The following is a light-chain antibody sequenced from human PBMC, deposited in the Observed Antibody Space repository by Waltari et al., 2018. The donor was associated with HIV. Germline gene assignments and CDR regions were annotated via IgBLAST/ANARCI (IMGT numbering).Light chain of an antibody. Sequence: DIEVTQSPSTLSASVGDTVSVTCRTDHYISTWLAWYQQRPGKAPKLLIYETSILESGVPSRFSGRGSGKESTLTISRLQPDDFATYYCQQYNSFSQAFGQGTKVEL. CDR2: ETS. CDR3: QQYNSFSQA. V-gene: IGKV1-5*03. CDR1: HYISTW. J-gene: IGKJ1*01.